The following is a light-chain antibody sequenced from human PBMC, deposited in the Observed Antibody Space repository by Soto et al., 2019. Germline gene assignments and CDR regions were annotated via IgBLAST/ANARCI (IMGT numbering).Light chain of an antibody. V-gene: IGKV1-5*03. CDR3: QQYHTFSRT. Sequence: DIPMTQSPSTLSASVGDRVSITCRASQIVSSWLAWYQQKPGKAPKLLIYKASILESGVPSRFSGSGGGTEFTLTISSLQPDDYGTYYCQQYHTFSRTFGQGTRVEIK. CDR2: KAS. J-gene: IGKJ1*01. CDR1: QIVSSW.